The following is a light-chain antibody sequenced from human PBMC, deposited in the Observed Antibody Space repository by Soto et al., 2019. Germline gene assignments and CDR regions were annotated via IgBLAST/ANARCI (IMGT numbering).Light chain of an antibody. CDR1: SSDVGAYNY. CDR2: DIS. V-gene: IGLV2-14*01. J-gene: IGLJ1*01. Sequence: QSVLTQPASVSGSPGQSITISCTGTSSDVGAYNYVSWYQQHPGKAPKLMIYDISNRPSRVSDRFSGSKSGNTASLTISGLQADDEAEYYCTSYTSSSTLGVFGTGTKVTVL. CDR3: TSYTSSSTLGV.